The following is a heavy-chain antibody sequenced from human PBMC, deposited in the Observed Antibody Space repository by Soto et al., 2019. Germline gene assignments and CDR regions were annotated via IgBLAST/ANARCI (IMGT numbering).Heavy chain of an antibody. V-gene: IGHV1-3*01. J-gene: IGHJ4*02. CDR1: GYTFTDYA. CDR3: AREGAHYTPLDH. Sequence: ASVKFSCKASGYTFTDYAIHWVRQAPGQGLEWMGWINVGSGNTGYSRKFQGRVTNARDVSASTDYIEVTSLTSEDTAIYYCAREGAHYTPLDHWGQETLVTVSS. D-gene: IGHD2-15*01. CDR2: INVGSGNT.